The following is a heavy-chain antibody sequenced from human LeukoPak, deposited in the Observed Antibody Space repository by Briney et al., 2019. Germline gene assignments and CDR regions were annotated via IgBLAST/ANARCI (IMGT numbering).Heavy chain of an antibody. CDR3: ARAETYGSGNYYTLYFDS. D-gene: IGHD3-10*01. J-gene: IGHJ4*02. CDR1: GGSISSYY. Sequence: PSETLSLTCTVSGGSISSYYWSWIRQPAGKGLEWIGRIYTSGSTNYNPSLKSRVTMSVDTSKNQFSLKLSSVTAADTAVYYCARAETYGSGNYYTLYFDSWGQGTLVTVSS. V-gene: IGHV4-4*07. CDR2: IYTSGST.